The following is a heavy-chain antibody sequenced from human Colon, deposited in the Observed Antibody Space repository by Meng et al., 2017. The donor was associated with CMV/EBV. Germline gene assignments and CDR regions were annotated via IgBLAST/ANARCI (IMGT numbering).Heavy chain of an antibody. CDR1: GITFRSFE. J-gene: IGHJ4*02. D-gene: IGHD7-27*01. CDR2: MYLGGGST. Sequence: GESLKISCAASGITFRSFEMNWARQAPGKGLTWVSVMYLGGGSTNFADSVKGRFSISRDDSKNTLYLQMNNLRAEDTAVYYCAKVSRTWGYFESWGQGALVTVSS. CDR3: AKVSRTWGYFES. V-gene: IGHV3-23*03.